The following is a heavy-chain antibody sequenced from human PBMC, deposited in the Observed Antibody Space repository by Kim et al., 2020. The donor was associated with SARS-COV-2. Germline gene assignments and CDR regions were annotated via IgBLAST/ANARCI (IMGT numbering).Heavy chain of an antibody. V-gene: IGHV3-48*02. Sequence: GRFTISRDNAKNSLYLQMNSLRDEDTAVYYCARVGWELLILGTSGEHGMDVWGQGTTVTVSS. CDR3: ARVGWELLILGTSGEHGMDV. D-gene: IGHD1-26*01. J-gene: IGHJ6*02.